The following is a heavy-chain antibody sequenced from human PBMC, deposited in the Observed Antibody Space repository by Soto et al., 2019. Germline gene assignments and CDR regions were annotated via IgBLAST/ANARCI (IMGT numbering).Heavy chain of an antibody. V-gene: IGHV3-30-3*01. CDR2: ISYDGSNK. J-gene: IGHJ4*02. CDR1: GFTFSSYA. CDR3: ARDPSPYSRGLYFDH. Sequence: QVQLVESGGGVVQPGRSLRLSCAASGFTFSSYAMHWVRQAPGKGLEWVAVISYDGSNKYYADYVKGRFTISRDNSKNTLYLQMNSLRDEDTAVYYCARDPSPYSRGLYFDHWGQGTLVTVSS. D-gene: IGHD6-19*01.